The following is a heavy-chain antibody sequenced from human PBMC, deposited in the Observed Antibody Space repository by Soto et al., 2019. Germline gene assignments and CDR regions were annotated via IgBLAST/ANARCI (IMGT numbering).Heavy chain of an antibody. J-gene: IGHJ4*02. D-gene: IGHD2-8*02. V-gene: IGHV4-34*01. Sequence: QMQLQQWGAGLLKPSETLSLTCAVYGGSFSGYYWTWIRQPPGTGLEWIGEINHSGSTNYNPSLKSRVTISVDTSTNQFSLKLTSVTAPDTAVYYCARDKITGLFDYWGQGTLVTVSS. CDR1: GGSFSGYY. CDR2: INHSGST. CDR3: ARDKITGLFDY.